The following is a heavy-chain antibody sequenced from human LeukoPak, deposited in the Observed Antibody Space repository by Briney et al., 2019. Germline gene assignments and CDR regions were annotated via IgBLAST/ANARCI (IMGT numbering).Heavy chain of an antibody. D-gene: IGHD1-1*01. Sequence: PSETLSLTCTVSGGSINNYYWSWIRQTPGKGLEWIGYFYYSGSTNYNPSLKSRVTISVDTSKNQFSLKLSSVTAADTAVYYCARSDWMRWFDPWGLGTLVTVSP. J-gene: IGHJ5*02. V-gene: IGHV4-59*08. CDR1: GGSINNYY. CDR3: ARSDWMRWFDP. CDR2: FYYSGST.